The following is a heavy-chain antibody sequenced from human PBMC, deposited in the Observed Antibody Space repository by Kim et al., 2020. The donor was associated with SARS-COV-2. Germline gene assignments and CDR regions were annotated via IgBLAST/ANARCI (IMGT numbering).Heavy chain of an antibody. CDR2: IIPIFGTA. CDR1: GGTFSSYA. V-gene: IGHV1-69*13. Sequence: SVKVSCKASGGTFSSYAISWVRQAPGQGLEWMGGIIPIFGTANYAQKFQGRVTITADESTSTAYMELSSLRSEDTAVYYCARDGPLGYIRSGWFDPWGQGTLVTVSS. J-gene: IGHJ5*02. CDR3: ARDGPLGYIRSGWFDP. D-gene: IGHD6-13*01.